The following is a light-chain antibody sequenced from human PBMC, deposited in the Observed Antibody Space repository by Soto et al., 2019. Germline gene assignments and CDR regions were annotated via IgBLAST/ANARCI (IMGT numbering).Light chain of an antibody. CDR3: PQYDSTPPT. Sequence: EIVLTQSPGTLSLSPGDRATLSCRASQSVNSNHLAWYQRKPGQAPRLLIYGASNRATDIPYRFSASGSGTDFSLTITRLEAEDFAVYYCPQYDSTPPTFGQGTKVEVK. J-gene: IGKJ1*01. V-gene: IGKV3-20*01. CDR2: GAS. CDR1: QSVNSNH.